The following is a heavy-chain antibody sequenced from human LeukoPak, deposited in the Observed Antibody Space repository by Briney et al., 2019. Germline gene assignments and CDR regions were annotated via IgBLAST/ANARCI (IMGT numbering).Heavy chain of an antibody. CDR3: ANFLLWFGGTY. J-gene: IGHJ4*02. Sequence: GRSLRLSCAASGFTFSSHDMHWVRQAPGKGLEGVAIISCDGGKKDYADSVKGRFTISRDNSKNTLYLQMNSLRAEDTAVYYCANFLLWFGGTYWGQGTLVTVSS. D-gene: IGHD3-10*01. V-gene: IGHV3-33*05. CDR2: ISCDGGKK. CDR1: GFTFSSHD.